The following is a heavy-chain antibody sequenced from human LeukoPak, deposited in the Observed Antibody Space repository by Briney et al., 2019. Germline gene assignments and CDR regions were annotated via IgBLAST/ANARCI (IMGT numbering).Heavy chain of an antibody. J-gene: IGHJ4*02. Sequence: GGSLRLSCAASGFTFSNYAMHWVRQAPGKGLEWVAVIWYDRGDKYYADAVKGRFTISRDDSKNTLYLQIKSLRAEDTAVYYCARDKWGNGWTGSIDNWGQGTLVTVAA. D-gene: IGHD6-19*01. V-gene: IGHV3-33*01. CDR1: GFTFSNYA. CDR2: IWYDRGDK. CDR3: ARDKWGNGWTGSIDN.